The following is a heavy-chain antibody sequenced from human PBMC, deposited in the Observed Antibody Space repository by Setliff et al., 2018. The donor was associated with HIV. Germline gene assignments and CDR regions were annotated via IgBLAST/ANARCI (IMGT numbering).Heavy chain of an antibody. CDR1: GLTFSTSW. J-gene: IGHJ6*02. CDR2: LNPEANYI. V-gene: IGHV3-74*01. Sequence: PGGSLRLSCAASGLTFSTSWMQWVRQSPGEGLLWVARLNPEANYIHYADSVKGRFTISRDNAKNTLYLQMNSLRTEDTAMYYCAREDRIAPATRNYYYFGMDVWGQGTTVTVSS. CDR3: AREDRIAPATRNYYYFGMDV. D-gene: IGHD6-13*01.